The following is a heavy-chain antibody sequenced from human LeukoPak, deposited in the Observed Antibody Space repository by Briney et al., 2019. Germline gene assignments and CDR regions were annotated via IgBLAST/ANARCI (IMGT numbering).Heavy chain of an antibody. V-gene: IGHV4-39*01. CDR2: IYYSGST. J-gene: IGHJ4*02. Sequence: SETLSLTCTVSGGSISSSSYYWGWIRQPPGKGLEWIGSIYYSGSTYYNPSLKSRATISVDTSKNQFSLKLSSVTAADTAVYYCARLHYYGSSYYFDYWGQGTLVTVSS. CDR1: GGSISSSSYY. CDR3: ARLHYYGSSYYFDY. D-gene: IGHD3-10*01.